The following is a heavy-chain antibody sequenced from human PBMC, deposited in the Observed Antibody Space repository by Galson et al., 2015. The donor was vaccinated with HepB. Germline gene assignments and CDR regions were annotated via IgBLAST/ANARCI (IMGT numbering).Heavy chain of an antibody. Sequence: SLRLSCAASGFTFSSYAMHWVRQAPGKGLEWVAVISYDGSNNYYADSVKGRFTISRDNSKNTLYLQMNSLRAEDTAVYYCARDWGRYYYDSSGYSTFDYWGQGTLVTVSS. D-gene: IGHD3-22*01. CDR1: GFTFSSYA. CDR3: ARDWGRYYYDSSGYSTFDY. J-gene: IGHJ4*02. V-gene: IGHV3-30-3*01. CDR2: ISYDGSNN.